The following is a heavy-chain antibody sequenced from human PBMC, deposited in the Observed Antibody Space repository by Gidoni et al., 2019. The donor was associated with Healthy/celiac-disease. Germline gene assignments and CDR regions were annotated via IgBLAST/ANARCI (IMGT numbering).Heavy chain of an antibody. CDR3: ASPRLGNAFDI. D-gene: IGHD7-27*01. J-gene: IGHJ3*02. Sequence: EVQLVQSGAEVKKPGASLKISCQGYGYRFTSYWIGWVRQMPEKCLECIGIIYPGDSDTRYSPSFQGQVTISADKSISTAYLQWSSLKASDTAMYYCASPRLGNAFDIWGQGTMVTVSS. CDR2: IYPGDSDT. V-gene: IGHV5-51*01. CDR1: GYRFTSYW.